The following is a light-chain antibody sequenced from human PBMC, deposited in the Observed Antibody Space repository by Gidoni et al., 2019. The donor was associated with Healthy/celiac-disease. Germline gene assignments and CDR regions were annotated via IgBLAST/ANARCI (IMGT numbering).Light chain of an antibody. Sequence: EIVLTQSPGTLSLSPGERATLSCRASQSVSRSYLAWYQQKPGQAPRLLIYGASSRATGIPDRFSGSGSGTDFTLIISRLEPEDFAVYYCQQYGSSPLTFGGGTKVEIK. CDR3: QQYGSSPLT. CDR1: QSVSRSY. V-gene: IGKV3-20*01. J-gene: IGKJ4*01. CDR2: GAS.